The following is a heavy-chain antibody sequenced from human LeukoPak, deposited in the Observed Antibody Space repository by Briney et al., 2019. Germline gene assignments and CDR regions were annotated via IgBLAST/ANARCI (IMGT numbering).Heavy chain of an antibody. J-gene: IGHJ6*03. CDR3: ARASARLAAHYMDV. CDR2: IIPILGIA. Sequence: ASVNVSCKASLGTFSSYAISWVRQAPGQGREWMGRIIPILGIANYAQKFQGRVTITADKSTSTAYMELSSLRSEDTAVYYCARASARLAAHYMDVWGKGTTVTVSS. D-gene: IGHD6-6*01. CDR1: LGTFSSYA. V-gene: IGHV1-69*04.